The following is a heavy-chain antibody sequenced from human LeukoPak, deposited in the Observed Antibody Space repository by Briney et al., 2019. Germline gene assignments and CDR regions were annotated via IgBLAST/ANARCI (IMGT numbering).Heavy chain of an antibody. CDR3: ARDCGGDSYLGAFDI. V-gene: IGHV4-39*07. CDR1: GGSISSSSYY. Sequence: SETLSLTCTVSGGSISSSSYYWGWIRQPPGKGLEWIGSIYYSGSTYYNPSLKSRVTISVETSKNQFSLKLSSVTAADTAVYFCARDCGGDSYLGAFDIWGQGTVVTVSS. J-gene: IGHJ3*02. D-gene: IGHD2-21*02. CDR2: IYYSGST.